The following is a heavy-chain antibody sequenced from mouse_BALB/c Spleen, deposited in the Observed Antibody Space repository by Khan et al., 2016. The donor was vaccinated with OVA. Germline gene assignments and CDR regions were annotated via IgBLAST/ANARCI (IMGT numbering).Heavy chain of an antibody. J-gene: IGHJ3*01. CDR3: TRSGYGGFAY. CDR1: GYTFTSYY. CDR2: INPSNGGA. D-gene: IGHD3-1*01. Sequence: QVQLKQSGGELAKPGASVKLSCKASGYTFTSYYMYWVKQRPGQGLEWIGGINPSNGGANFNEKFKTRATLTVDKSSSTAYMQLSSLTSEDSAVFYCTRSGYGGFAYWGQGTLVTVSA. V-gene: IGHV1S81*02.